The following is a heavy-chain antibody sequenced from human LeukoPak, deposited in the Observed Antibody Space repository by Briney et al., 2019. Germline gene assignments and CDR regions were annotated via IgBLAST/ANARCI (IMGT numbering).Heavy chain of an antibody. Sequence: GGSLRLSCAASGFTFSSYGMHWVRQAPGKGLEWVAFIRYDGSNKYYADSVKGRFTISRDNSKNTLYLQMNSLRAGDTAVYYCAKDLGDHLDYWGQGTLVTVSS. V-gene: IGHV3-30*02. CDR1: GFTFSSYG. J-gene: IGHJ4*02. CDR2: IRYDGSNK. D-gene: IGHD1-14*01. CDR3: AKDLGDHLDY.